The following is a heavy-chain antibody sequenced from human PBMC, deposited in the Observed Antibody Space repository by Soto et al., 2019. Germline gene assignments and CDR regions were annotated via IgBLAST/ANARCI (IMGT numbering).Heavy chain of an antibody. CDR2: IYSGGST. CDR3: ARLSTLTTNYYYYGMDV. J-gene: IGHJ6*02. CDR1: GFTVSSNY. D-gene: IGHD4-4*01. V-gene: IGHV3-53*01. Sequence: PGGSLRLSCAASGFTVSSNYMSWVRQAPGKGLEWVSVIYSGGSTYYADSVKGRFTISRDNSKNTLYLQMNSLRAEDTAVYYCARLSTLTTNYYYYGMDVWGQGTTVTVSS.